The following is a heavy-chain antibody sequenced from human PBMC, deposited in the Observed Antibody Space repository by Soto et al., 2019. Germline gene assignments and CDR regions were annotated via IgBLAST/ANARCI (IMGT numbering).Heavy chain of an antibody. CDR1: GFSFTSYW. Sequence: GESLKISCKASGFSFTSYWIGWVRQVPGKGVEFMVIIYPRDSDTRYNPSFQGQVTISVDESINCAYLQWSSLKTSDTAMYYCARTGGADAFEXWGQGTMVTVS. CDR3: ARTGGADAFEX. CDR2: IYPRDSDT. V-gene: IGHV5-51*01. J-gene: IGHJ3*02.